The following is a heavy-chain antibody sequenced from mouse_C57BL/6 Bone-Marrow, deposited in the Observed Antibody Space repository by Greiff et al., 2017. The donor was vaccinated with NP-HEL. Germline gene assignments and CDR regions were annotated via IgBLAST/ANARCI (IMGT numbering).Heavy chain of an antibody. CDR2: IWRGGST. D-gene: IGHD3-1*01. CDR1: GFSLTSYG. J-gene: IGHJ3*01. CDR3: AKGGRAWFAY. Sequence: VQLQQSGPGLVQPSPSLSITCTVSGFSLTSYGVHWVRQSPGKGLEWLGVIWRGGSTDYNAAFMSRLSITNDNSKSQVFFKMNRLQADDTAIYYCAKGGRAWFAYWGQGTLVTVSA. V-gene: IGHV2-5*01.